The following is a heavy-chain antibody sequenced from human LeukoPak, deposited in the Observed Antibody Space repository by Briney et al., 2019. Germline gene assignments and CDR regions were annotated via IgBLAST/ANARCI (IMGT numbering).Heavy chain of an antibody. CDR2: IYHSGST. CDR3: ARFKRGELPSQNWFDP. D-gene: IGHD1-26*01. CDR1: GGSISSYS. J-gene: IGHJ5*02. Sequence: SETLSLTCTVSGGSISSYSWSWIRQPPGKGLEWIGYIYHSGSTYYNPSLKSRVTISVDRSKNQFSLKLSSVTAADTAVYYCARFKRGELPSQNWFDPWGQGTLVTVSS. V-gene: IGHV4-30-2*01.